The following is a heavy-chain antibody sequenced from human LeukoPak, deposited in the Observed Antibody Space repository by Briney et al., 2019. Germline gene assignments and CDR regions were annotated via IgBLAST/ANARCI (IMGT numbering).Heavy chain of an antibody. CDR3: ARTLGYCSSTSCYPYYYGMDV. V-gene: IGHV3-30*04. CDR2: IPFDGSNK. CDR1: GFTFSSYA. Sequence: GGSLILSWALSGFTFSSYAMHWVRQAPGKGLEWESAIPFDGSNKYYADSVKGRFTISRDNSKNTLYLQVNSLRAEDTGVYYCARTLGYCSSTSCYPYYYGMDVWGKGTTVTVSS. D-gene: IGHD2-2*01. J-gene: IGHJ6*04.